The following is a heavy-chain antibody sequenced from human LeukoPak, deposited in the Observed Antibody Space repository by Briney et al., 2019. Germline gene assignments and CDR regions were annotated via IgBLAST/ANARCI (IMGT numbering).Heavy chain of an antibody. V-gene: IGHV4-39*07. D-gene: IGHD3-16*01. CDR3: TRGAGWLIDY. Sequence: PSETLSLTCNVSGASISSYYWGWIRQPPGKGLEWIGSIYYSGSTYYNPSLKSRVTISVDTSKNQFSLKLSSVTTADTAVYYCTRGAGWLIDYWGQGILVTVSS. J-gene: IGHJ4*02. CDR1: GASISSYY. CDR2: IYYSGST.